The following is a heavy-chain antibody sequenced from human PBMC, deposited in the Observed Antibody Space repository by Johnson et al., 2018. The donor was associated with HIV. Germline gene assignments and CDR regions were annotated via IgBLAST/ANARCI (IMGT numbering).Heavy chain of an antibody. CDR3: ARTRQGAFDI. J-gene: IGHJ3*02. CDR1: GFTVSSNY. Sequence: VQLVESGGGLVQPGGSLRLSCAASGFTVSSNYMSWVRQAPGKGLECVSVIYSGGGTYYEDSVKGRFTISRDNSKNTLYLQMNSLRPQDTAVYYCARTRQGAFDIWGQGTMVTVSS. V-gene: IGHV3-66*02. CDR2: IYSGGGT.